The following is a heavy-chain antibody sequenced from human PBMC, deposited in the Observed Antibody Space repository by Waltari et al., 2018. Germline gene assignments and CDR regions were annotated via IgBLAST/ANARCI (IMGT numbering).Heavy chain of an antibody. CDR3: ARLPGYSSGWYDS. J-gene: IGHJ5*01. CDR1: GYNFSISG. V-gene: IGHV1-18*01. D-gene: IGHD6-19*01. CDR2: SSPSNGNT. Sequence: QVQLVQSGPEVTKPGASVKVSCKASGYNFSISGIDWVRQAPGQGLEWMGGSSPSNGNTNYAQKFQGRVTMTTDTSTTTAYMELTSLGPDDTAVYFCARLPGYSSGWYDSWGQGTLVTVSS.